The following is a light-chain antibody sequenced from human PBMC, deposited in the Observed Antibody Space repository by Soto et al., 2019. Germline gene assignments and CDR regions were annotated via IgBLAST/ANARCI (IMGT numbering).Light chain of an antibody. CDR2: GAS. J-gene: IGKJ2*01. CDR3: QQYNNWPYT. Sequence: EIVMTQSPDTLSVSPGERATLSCRASQSVSTNLAWYQQKPGQAPGLLIYGASTRATGIPARFSGSGSGTEFTLTISSLQSEDFAVYHCQQYNNWPYTFGQGTKLEIK. CDR1: QSVSTN. V-gene: IGKV3-15*01.